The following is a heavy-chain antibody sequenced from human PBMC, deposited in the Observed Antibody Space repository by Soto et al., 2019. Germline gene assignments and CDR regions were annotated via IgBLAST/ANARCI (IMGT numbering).Heavy chain of an antibody. D-gene: IGHD6-6*01. CDR3: ARDVRAARLPDDALDI. Sequence: GGSLRLSCAASGFTFRNHWMSWVRQAPGKGLEWVANLSQDGREKYHVDSVKGRFTISRDNAKNSLYLQMNSLRAEDTAVYYCARDVRAARLPDDALDIWGQGTMVTFSS. CDR2: LSQDGREK. J-gene: IGHJ3*02. CDR1: GFTFRNHW. V-gene: IGHV3-7*01.